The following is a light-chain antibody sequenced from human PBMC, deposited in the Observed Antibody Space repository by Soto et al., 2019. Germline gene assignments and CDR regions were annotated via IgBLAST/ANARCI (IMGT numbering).Light chain of an antibody. CDR1: SSKIGNNY. V-gene: IGLV1-51*02. CDR2: ENN. CDR3: GTWDSSLSARYV. J-gene: IGLJ1*01. Sequence: QSVLTQPPSVPAAPGQKVTISCSGSSSKIGNNYVSWYQQLPGTAPKLLIYENNKRPSGIPDRFSGSKSGTSATLGITGLQTGDEADYYCGTWDSSLSARYVFGTGTKVTVL.